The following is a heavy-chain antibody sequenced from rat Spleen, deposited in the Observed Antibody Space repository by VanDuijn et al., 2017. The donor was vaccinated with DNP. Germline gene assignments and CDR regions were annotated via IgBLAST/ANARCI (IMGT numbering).Heavy chain of an antibody. D-gene: IGHD3-7*01. J-gene: IGHJ2*01. CDR3: TRGGKWGGDY. V-gene: IGHV5-25*01. Sequence: EVQLVESGGGLVQPGRSLKLSCAASGFTFSDYYLAWVRQAPTKGLEWVASISGGGGNTYYRDSVKGRFTISRDNAKNTLYLQMNSLRSEDTATYYCTRGGKWGGDYWGQGVMVTVSS. CDR2: ISGGGGNT. CDR1: GFTFSDYY.